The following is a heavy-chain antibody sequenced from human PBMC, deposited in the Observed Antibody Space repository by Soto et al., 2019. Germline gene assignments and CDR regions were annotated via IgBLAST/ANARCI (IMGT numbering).Heavy chain of an antibody. D-gene: IGHD2-2*01. CDR2: ISGSGGST. Sequence: GGSLRLSCAASGFTFSSYAMSWVRQAPGKGLEWVSAISGSGGSTYYADSVKGRFTISRDNSKNTLYLQMNSLRAEDTAVYYCAGSPRGEGYCSSTSCYPGYMDVWGKGTTVTVSS. CDR3: AGSPRGEGYCSSTSCYPGYMDV. CDR1: GFTFSSYA. V-gene: IGHV3-23*01. J-gene: IGHJ6*03.